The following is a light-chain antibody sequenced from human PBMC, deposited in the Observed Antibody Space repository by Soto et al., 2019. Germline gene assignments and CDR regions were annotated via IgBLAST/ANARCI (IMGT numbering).Light chain of an antibody. CDR1: SSDVGAYNY. Sequence: QYALTQPPSGSGSPGQSVTISCTGTSSDVGAYNYVSWYQQYPGKAPKLMIYEVSKRPSGVPDRFSGSKSGKTASLTVSGLQPEDEADYYCTSYAGSNIWVFGGGTKLTVL. CDR3: TSYAGSNIWV. CDR2: EVS. J-gene: IGLJ3*02. V-gene: IGLV2-8*01.